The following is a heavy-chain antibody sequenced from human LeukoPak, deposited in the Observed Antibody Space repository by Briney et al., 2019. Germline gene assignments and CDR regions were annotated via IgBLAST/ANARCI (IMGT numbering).Heavy chain of an antibody. J-gene: IGHJ3*02. V-gene: IGHV3-7*01. CDR2: IRDDGGDT. Sequence: GSLRLSCAASGFTFSGYWMSWARQAPGKGVEWVANIRDDGGDTYYIDSVKGRFTISRDNAKNSVDLQMNGLRAEDTALYYCARTVVEVGGYSDVYDIWGQGTMVTVSS. CDR3: ARTVVEVGGYSDVYDI. CDR1: GFTFSGYW. D-gene: IGHD2-21*01.